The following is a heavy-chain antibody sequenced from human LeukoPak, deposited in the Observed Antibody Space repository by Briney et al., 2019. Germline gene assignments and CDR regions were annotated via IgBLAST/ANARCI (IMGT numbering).Heavy chain of an antibody. V-gene: IGHV3-7*01. CDR3: ARTIPRYCSRTNCYGFDY. CDR2: IKHDGSER. D-gene: IGHD2-2*01. Sequence: GGSLRLSCAASVFTFRNYWMSWVRQAPGKGLEWVANIKHDGSERYYVDSVKGRFTISRDNANNLLYLQMNSLRAEDTAVYHCARTIPRYCSRTNCYGFDYWGQGSLVTVSS. CDR1: VFTFRNYW. J-gene: IGHJ4*02.